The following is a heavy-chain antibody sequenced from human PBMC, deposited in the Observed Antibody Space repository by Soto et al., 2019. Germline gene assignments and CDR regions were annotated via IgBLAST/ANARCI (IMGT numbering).Heavy chain of an antibody. D-gene: IGHD5-12*01. Sequence: VQLVQSGAEVRKPGASVKVSCKSSGDSFNDYYIHWVRQAPGQGLEWMGWINPNGGVTKCAQKFQGLVTLTRDTSIRTVYMELSRLRSDDTAIYYCARESGGATATLDYYYFYMDVWGKGTTVTVSS. V-gene: IGHV1-2*04. J-gene: IGHJ6*03. CDR3: ARESGGATATLDYYYFYMDV. CDR1: GDSFNDYY. CDR2: INPNGGVT.